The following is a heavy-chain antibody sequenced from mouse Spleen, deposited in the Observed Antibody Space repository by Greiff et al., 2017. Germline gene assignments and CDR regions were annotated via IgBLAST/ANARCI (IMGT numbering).Heavy chain of an antibody. CDR2: IYPSDSET. Sequence: VQLQQPGAELVRPGSSVKLSCKASGYTFTSYWMDWVKQRPGQGLEWIGNIYPSDSETHYNQKFKDKATLTVDKSSSTAYMQLSSLTSEDSAVYYCARNYGSRGYFDVWGAGTTVTVSS. CDR1: GYTFTSYW. V-gene: IGHV1-61*01. J-gene: IGHJ1*01. CDR3: ARNYGSRGYFDV. D-gene: IGHD1-1*01.